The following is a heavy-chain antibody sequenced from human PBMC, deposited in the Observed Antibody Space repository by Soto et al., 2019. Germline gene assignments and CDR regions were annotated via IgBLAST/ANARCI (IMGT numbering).Heavy chain of an antibody. CDR1: GGTFSSYA. J-gene: IGHJ6*02. V-gene: IGHV1-69*13. Sequence: SVKVSFKASGGTFSSYAISWVRQAPGQGLEWMGGIIPIFGTANYAQKFQGRVTITADESTSTAYMELSSLRSEDTAVYYCARANRERIAAAGNALSYYYYGMDVWGQGTTVTVSS. CDR2: IIPIFGTA. CDR3: ARANRERIAAAGNALSYYYYGMDV. D-gene: IGHD6-13*01.